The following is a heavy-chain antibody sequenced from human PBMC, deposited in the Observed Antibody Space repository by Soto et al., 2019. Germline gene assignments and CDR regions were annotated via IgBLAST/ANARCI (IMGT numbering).Heavy chain of an antibody. CDR1: GGSISSGDYY. D-gene: IGHD3-3*01. V-gene: IGHV4-30-4*01. J-gene: IGHJ6*02. CDR2: IYYSGST. CDR3: ARGLIFGGYYYYGMDV. Sequence: SETLSLTCTVSGGSISSGDYYWSWIRQPPGKGLEWIGYIYYSGSTYYNPSLKSRVTISVDTSKNQFSLKLSSVTAADTAVYYCARGLIFGGYYYYGMDVWGQGTTVTVSS.